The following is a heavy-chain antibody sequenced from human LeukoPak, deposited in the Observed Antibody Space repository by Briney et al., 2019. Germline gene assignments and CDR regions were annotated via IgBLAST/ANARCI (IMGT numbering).Heavy chain of an antibody. V-gene: IGHV3-23*01. D-gene: IGHD6-19*01. CDR1: GFTFSSYA. CDR2: ITASGGAT. J-gene: IGHJ4*02. CDR3: ARDGAGWPY. Sequence: GRSLRLSCSASGFTFSSYAMSWVRQAPGKGLEWVSAITASGGATLYADSVKGRFTISRDNSKNTLYLQMNSLRAEDTAVYYCARDGAGWPYWGQGTLVTVSS.